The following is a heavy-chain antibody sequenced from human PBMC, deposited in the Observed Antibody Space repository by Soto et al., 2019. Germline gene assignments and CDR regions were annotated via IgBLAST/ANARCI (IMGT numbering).Heavy chain of an antibody. J-gene: IGHJ5*02. CDR2: IDPTDSYT. Sequence: GESLKISCQGSGYSFTTYWISWVRQMPGKGLECMEWIDPTDSYTDYSPSFEGYVTMSVDRSINTAYLEWSSLKASDTAMYYCARSVFPWGRGTLVTVS. CDR3: ARSVFP. CDR1: GYSFTTYW. V-gene: IGHV5-10-1*01.